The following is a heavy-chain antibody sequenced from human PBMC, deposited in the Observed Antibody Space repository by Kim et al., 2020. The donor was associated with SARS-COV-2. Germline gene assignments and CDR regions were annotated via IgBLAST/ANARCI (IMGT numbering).Heavy chain of an antibody. Sequence: SETLSLTCTVSGGSISSSSYYWGWIRQPPGKGLEWIGSIYYSGSTYYNPSLKSRVTISVDTSKNQFSLKLSSVTAADTAVYYCARRGESGSYYSSNWYFDLWGRGTLITVSS. CDR2: IYYSGST. D-gene: IGHD1-26*01. J-gene: IGHJ2*01. CDR1: GGSISSSSYY. CDR3: ARRGESGSYYSSNWYFDL. V-gene: IGHV4-39*01.